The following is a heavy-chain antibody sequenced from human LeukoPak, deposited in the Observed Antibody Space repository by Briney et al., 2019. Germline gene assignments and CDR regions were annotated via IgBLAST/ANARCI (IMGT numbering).Heavy chain of an antibody. V-gene: IGHV1-3*01. CDR1: GYSFGNFG. CDR3: ARYINGAFDY. J-gene: IGHJ4*02. CDR2: INGGNGYT. Sequence: VASVKVSCKASGYSFGNFGVHWLRHAPGQRLEWMGWINGGNGYTKYSQKFQGRVTITRDTSATTAYMELSSLTSEDTAVYYCARYINGAFDYWGQGTLVTASS. D-gene: IGHD2-8*01.